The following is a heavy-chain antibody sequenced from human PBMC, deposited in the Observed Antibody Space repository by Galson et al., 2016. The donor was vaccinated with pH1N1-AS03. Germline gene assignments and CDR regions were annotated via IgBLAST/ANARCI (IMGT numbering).Heavy chain of an antibody. D-gene: IGHD3-10*01. CDR1: GGSISGYY. Sequence: LSLTCLVSGGSISGYYWCWIRQPPGKGPEWIGCVSHNSGRTNYNPSLKSRVTITTETSKNQFSLKLTSVTAADTAVYYCASRGPESYYGSVIRKYKVGCFDPWGQGTLVTVAS. V-gene: IGHV4-4*09. CDR2: VSHNSGRT. J-gene: IGHJ5*02. CDR3: ASRGPESYYGSVIRKYKVGCFDP.